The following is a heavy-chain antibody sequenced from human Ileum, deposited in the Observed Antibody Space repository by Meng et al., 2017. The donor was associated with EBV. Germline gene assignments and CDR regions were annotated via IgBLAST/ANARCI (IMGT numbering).Heavy chain of an antibody. CDR3: ARERGGGDRGIQ. D-gene: IGHD2-21*02. Sequence: QVQLQESGPGLVKPSVTLSLTVSVSNGSVSSYGYYWTWIRQPPGKGLEWIGYMSYTGSTNYKSTLKSRVTISVDKSKNQFSLKLSSVTAADTAVYYCARERGGGDRGIQWGQGTLVTVSS. CDR1: NGSVSSYGYY. V-gene: IGHV4-61*08. CDR2: MSYTGST. J-gene: IGHJ4*02.